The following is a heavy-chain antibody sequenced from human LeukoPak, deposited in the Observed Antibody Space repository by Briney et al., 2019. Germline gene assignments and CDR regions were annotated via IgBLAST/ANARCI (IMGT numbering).Heavy chain of an antibody. J-gene: IGHJ6*03. D-gene: IGHD3-9*01. V-gene: IGHV4-4*07. CDR1: GGSISSYY. Sequence: SETLSLTCTVSGGSISSYYWSWIRQPAGKGLEWIGRIYTSGSTNYNPSLKSRVTMSVDTSKNQFSLKLSSVTAADTAVYYCASSYYDILTGYPDRISYYYVDVWGKGTTVTISS. CDR2: IYTSGST. CDR3: ASSYYDILTGYPDRISYYYVDV.